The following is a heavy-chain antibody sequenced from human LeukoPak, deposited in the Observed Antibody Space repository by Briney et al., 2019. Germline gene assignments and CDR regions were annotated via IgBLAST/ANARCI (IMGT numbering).Heavy chain of an antibody. CDR3: ARWARAWFDP. CDR2: VDHTGST. J-gene: IGHJ5*02. CDR1: GGSISSYY. Sequence: ASETLSLTCTVSGGSISSYYWTWIRQPPGKGLEWIGYVDHTGSTNFNPSLNGRVSISRDTSKNLFSLKLSSVTAADTAVYYCARWARAWFDPWGQGTLVTVSS. V-gene: IGHV4-59*12.